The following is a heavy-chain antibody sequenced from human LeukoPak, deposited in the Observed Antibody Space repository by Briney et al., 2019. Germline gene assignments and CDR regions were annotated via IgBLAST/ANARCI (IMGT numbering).Heavy chain of an antibody. CDR3: TIVLRPYRGSGYRNWFDP. J-gene: IGHJ5*02. Sequence: GGSLRLSCAASGFTFSNAWMAWVRQVPGKGLEWLGRIKSKTDGETADYAAPVRGRFFISRDDRIDTLYVEINSLKTEDTGIYYCTIVLRPYRGSGYRNWFDPWGRGTLVTVSS. CDR1: GFTFSNAW. D-gene: IGHD3-22*01. V-gene: IGHV3-15*01. CDR2: IKSKTDGETA.